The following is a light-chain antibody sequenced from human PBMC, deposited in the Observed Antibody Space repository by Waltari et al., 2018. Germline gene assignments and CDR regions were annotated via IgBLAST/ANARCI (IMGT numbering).Light chain of an antibody. Sequence: QSVLTQPPSVSGAPGQRVTISCPGRGSNIGAGYDVHWYQQLPRAAPKLLIYGSSSRPLGVPDRFFGSTSGTSASLAITGLQAEDEADYYCQSYDTSLSVVFGGGTKLTVL. CDR2: GSS. J-gene: IGLJ3*02. CDR3: QSYDTSLSVV. CDR1: GSNIGAGYD. V-gene: IGLV1-40*01.